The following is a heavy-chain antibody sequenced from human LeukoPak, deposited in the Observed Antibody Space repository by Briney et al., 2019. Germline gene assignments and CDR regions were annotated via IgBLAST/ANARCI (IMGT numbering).Heavy chain of an antibody. V-gene: IGHV3-53*01. D-gene: IGHD3-22*01. Sequence: GGSLRLSCAASGFTVNNNYMIWVRQAPGKGLEWVSVIYDDETTYYAASVKGRFGISSDNSKNTLYLQMDTLRAEDTAVYYCARREINGYYLSWGQGTLVTVSS. CDR1: GFTVNNNY. J-gene: IGHJ5*02. CDR3: ARREINGYYLS. CDR2: IYDDETT.